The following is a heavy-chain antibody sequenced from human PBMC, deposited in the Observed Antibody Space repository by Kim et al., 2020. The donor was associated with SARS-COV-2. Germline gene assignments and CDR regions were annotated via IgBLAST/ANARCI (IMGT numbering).Heavy chain of an antibody. V-gene: IGHV4-31*03. Sequence: SETLSLTCTVSGGSISSGGYYWSWIRQHPGKGLEWIGYIYYSGRTYYNPSLKSRVTISVDTSKNQFSLKLSSVTAADTAVYYCARMAYSYGFVDYWGQGNLVTVSS. J-gene: IGHJ4*02. CDR2: IYYSGRT. CDR3: ARMAYSYGFVDY. D-gene: IGHD5-18*01. CDR1: GGSISSGGYY.